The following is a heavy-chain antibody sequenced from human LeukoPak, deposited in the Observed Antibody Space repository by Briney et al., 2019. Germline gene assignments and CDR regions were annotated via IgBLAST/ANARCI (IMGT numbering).Heavy chain of an antibody. D-gene: IGHD2-8*01. Sequence: GSLRLSCAAAGGSFSNYAMYWVRQAPGRGREWVSSVSAGGGETFYGDYVKGRFCISRDSCKDILYLQMNSLRAEGTAVYYCAKDRCSNGIGCYYYYMDVWGKGTTVTISS. V-gene: IGHV3-23*01. CDR3: AKDRCSNGIGCYYYYMDV. CDR2: VSAGGGET. J-gene: IGHJ6*03. CDR1: GGSFSNYA.